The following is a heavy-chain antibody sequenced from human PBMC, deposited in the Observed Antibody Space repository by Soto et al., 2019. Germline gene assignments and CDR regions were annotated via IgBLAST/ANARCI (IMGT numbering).Heavy chain of an antibody. CDR1: GYTFTNHG. CDR2: ISGHNGNT. V-gene: IGHV1-18*01. J-gene: IGHJ4*02. CDR3: ARHRYPLAYYFDY. Sequence: QVQLVQSGAEVKKPGASVKVSCKASGYTFTNHGISWVRQAPGQGLEWLGWISGHNGNTKYAQRLQGRVTMTTDTSTSTAYMELRSLKSDDTAVYYCARHRYPLAYYFDYWGQGTLVTVSS. D-gene: IGHD1-26*01.